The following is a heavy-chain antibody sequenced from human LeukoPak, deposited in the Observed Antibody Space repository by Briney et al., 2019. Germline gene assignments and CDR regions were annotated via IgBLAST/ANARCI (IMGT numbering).Heavy chain of an antibody. CDR3: ARGREIASNIFDY. V-gene: IGHV4-34*01. J-gene: IGHJ4*02. D-gene: IGHD4-11*01. CDR1: GGSFSGYY. CDR2: IKHSGSS. Sequence: SETLSLTCAVYGGSFSGYYWSWIRQPPGKGLEWIGEIKHSGSSNYNPSLKSRVTISLETSKNQFSLKLSSVTAADTAVYYCARGREIASNIFDYWGQGTLVTVSS.